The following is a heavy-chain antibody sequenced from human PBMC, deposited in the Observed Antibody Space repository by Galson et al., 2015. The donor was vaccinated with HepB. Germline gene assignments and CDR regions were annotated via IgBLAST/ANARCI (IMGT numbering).Heavy chain of an antibody. CDR2: ISYDGSNK. V-gene: IGHV3-30-3*01. CDR3: ARDSPFQLVPAAIGGDYYYYYMDV. Sequence: SLRLSCAASGFTFSSYAMHWVRQAPGKGLEWVAVISYDGSNKYCADSVKGRFTISRDNSKNTLYLQMNSLRAEDTAVYYCARDSPFQLVPAAIGGDYYYYYMDVWGKGTTVTVSS. D-gene: IGHD2-2*02. J-gene: IGHJ6*03. CDR1: GFTFSSYA.